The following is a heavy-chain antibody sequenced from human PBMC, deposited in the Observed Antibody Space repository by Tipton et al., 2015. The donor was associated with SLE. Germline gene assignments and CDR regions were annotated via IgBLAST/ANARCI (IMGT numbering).Heavy chain of an antibody. CDR3: ARRGRSAWFPGV. CDR1: GGSLHSSTSF. V-gene: IGHV4-39*07. J-gene: IGHJ4*02. CDR2: ISSSGST. D-gene: IGHD3-10*01. Sequence: TLSLTCNVSGGSLHSSTSFWAWIRQPRGKGLEWIASISSSGSTDHNPSLRSRVSISLDTSKNQFSLRLTSATAADTAVYYCARRGRSAWFPGVWGQGTLITVSS.